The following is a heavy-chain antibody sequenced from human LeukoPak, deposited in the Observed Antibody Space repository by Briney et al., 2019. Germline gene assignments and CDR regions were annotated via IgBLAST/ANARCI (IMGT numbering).Heavy chain of an antibody. V-gene: IGHV4-4*07. D-gene: IGHD3-10*01. CDR1: GGSISSYY. J-gene: IGHJ6*03. Sequence: PSETLSLTCTVSGGSISSYYWSWIRQPAGKGLEWIGRIYTSGSTNYNPSLKSRVTISGDTSKNQFSLRLSSVTAADTAVYYCARGAKYGSGSYYNRSYYYYMDVWGKGTTVTVSS. CDR2: IYTSGST. CDR3: ARGAKYGSGSYYNRSYYYYMDV.